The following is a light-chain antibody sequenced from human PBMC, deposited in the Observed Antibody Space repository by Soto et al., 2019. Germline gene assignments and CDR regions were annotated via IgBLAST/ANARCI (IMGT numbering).Light chain of an antibody. J-gene: IGKJ4*01. CDR2: KAS. CDR3: QQYDSYPFT. V-gene: IGKV1-5*03. CDR1: QSINNW. Sequence: DIQMTQSPSTLSGSVGERVTITCRASQSINNWLAWYQQKPGKAPKLLISKASNLKSGVPSRFSGTGSGTEFTLTISSLQPDDFASYYCQQYDSYPFTFGGGTKVEI.